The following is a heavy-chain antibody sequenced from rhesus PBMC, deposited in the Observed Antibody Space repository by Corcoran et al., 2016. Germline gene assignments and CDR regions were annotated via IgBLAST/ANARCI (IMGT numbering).Heavy chain of an antibody. V-gene: IGHV4-147*01. CDR3: ARDAISLDV. CDR2: SSGNSEST. Sequence: QVLLQESGPGLVAPSETLSLTCAVSGVSLYVNYWTLIRQSPGKGLEWIGYSSGNSESTSYNPSLGGRVTISKDTSQNQYSLMLTSVTVADTAVYYCARDAISLDVWGRGALVTVSS. CDR1: GVSLYVNY. J-gene: IGHJ5-2*02.